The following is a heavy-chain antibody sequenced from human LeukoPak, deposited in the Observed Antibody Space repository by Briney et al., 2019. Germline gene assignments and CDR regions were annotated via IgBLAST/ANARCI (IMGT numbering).Heavy chain of an antibody. CDR3: AKDTGYSSRRVSY. CDR1: GFTVSGNY. J-gene: IGHJ4*02. CDR2: IYSGGDT. Sequence: PGGSLRLSCAASGFTVSGNYMSWVRQAPGKGLECVAVIYSGGDTYYADSVKGRFTISRDNSKNTLYLQMNSLRAEDTAVYYCAKDTGYSSRRVSYWGQGTLVTVSS. D-gene: IGHD6-13*01. V-gene: IGHV3-53*01.